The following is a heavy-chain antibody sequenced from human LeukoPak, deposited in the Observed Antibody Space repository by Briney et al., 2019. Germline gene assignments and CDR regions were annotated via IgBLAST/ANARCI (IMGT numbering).Heavy chain of an antibody. CDR3: ARQLGDRGYFDY. D-gene: IGHD5-24*01. CDR1: GYTFTSYY. V-gene: IGHV1-46*01. Sequence: ASVKVSCKASGYTFTSYYMHWVRQASGQGLEWMGIINPSGGSTSYAQKFQGRVTMTRDTSTSTVYMELSSLRSEDTAVYYCARQLGDRGYFDYWGQGTLVTVSS. J-gene: IGHJ4*02. CDR2: INPSGGST.